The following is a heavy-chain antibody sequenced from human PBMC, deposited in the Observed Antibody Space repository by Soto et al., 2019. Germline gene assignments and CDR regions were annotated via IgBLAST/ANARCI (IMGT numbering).Heavy chain of an antibody. CDR3: ARGGDCSGGSCYKVTFDY. J-gene: IGHJ4*02. CDR1: GFTFSSYG. D-gene: IGHD2-15*01. V-gene: IGHV3-33*01. Sequence: QVQLVESGGGVVQPGRSLRLSCAASGFTFSSYGMHWVRQAPGKGLEWVAVIWYDGSNKYYADSVKGRFTISRDNSKNTLYLQMNSLRAEDTAVYYCARGGDCSGGSCYKVTFDYWGQGTLVTVSS. CDR2: IWYDGSNK.